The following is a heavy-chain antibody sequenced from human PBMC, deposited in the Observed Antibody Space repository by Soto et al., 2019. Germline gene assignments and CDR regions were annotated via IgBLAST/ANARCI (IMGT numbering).Heavy chain of an antibody. V-gene: IGHV1-2*02. CDR1: GYTFTGYY. CDR3: AREVYDLWSGYYEDYYYYGMDV. D-gene: IGHD3-3*01. CDR2: INPNSGGT. Sequence: ASVKVSCKASGYTFTGYYMHWVRQAPGQGLEWMGWINPNSGGTNYAQKFQGRVTMTRDTSISTAYMELSRLRSDDTAVYYGAREVYDLWSGYYEDYYYYGMDVWGQGTTVTVSS. J-gene: IGHJ6*02.